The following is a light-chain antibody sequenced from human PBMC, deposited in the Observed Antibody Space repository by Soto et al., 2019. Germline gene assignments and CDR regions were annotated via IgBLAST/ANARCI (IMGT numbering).Light chain of an antibody. V-gene: IGKV1-5*03. CDR2: KAS. J-gene: IGKJ4*01. CDR1: QSISSD. CDR3: LQYNSYPFT. Sequence: PCRASQSISSDLAWYQQKPGKAPKLLMYKASSLESGVPSRFSGSASGAEFTLTISSLQPDDFATYYCLQYNSYPFTFGGGTKVDI.